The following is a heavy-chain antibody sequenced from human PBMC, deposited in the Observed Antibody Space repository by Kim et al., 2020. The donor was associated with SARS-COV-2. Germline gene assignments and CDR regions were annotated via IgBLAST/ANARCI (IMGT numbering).Heavy chain of an antibody. J-gene: IGHJ6*02. V-gene: IGHV4-31*02. CDR3: ARDCRYGDYGAHYYYGMDV. D-gene: IGHD4-17*01. Sequence: SRVTISVDTSKNQFSLKLSSVTAADTAVYYCARDCRYGDYGAHYYYGMDVWGQGTTVPVSS.